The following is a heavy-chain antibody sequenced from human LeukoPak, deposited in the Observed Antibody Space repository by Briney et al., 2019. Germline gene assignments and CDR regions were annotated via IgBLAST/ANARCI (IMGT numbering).Heavy chain of an antibody. D-gene: IGHD3/OR15-3a*01. CDR2: IYSDGST. CDR3: ARGTLDN. J-gene: IGHJ4*02. Sequence: GGSLRLSCAASGFSVSTSYINWVRQAPGKGLEWVSVIYSDGSTKYADSVKARFTISRDNSKNTVYLQMKSLRVEDTAVYYCARGTLDNWSQGTLVTVSS. CDR1: GFSVSTSY. V-gene: IGHV3-53*01.